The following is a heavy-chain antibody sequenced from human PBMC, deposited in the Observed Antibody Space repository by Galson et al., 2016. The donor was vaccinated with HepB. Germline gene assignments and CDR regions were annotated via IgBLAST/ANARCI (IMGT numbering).Heavy chain of an antibody. CDR3: ARDQNGSYLAY. D-gene: IGHD1-26*01. CDR2: IQYSGNT. Sequence: ETLSLTCTVSGGCVISDNYYWSWIRQPPGKGLEWIGFIQYSGNTNCNPSLRGRVTISIDTSKNQFSLKVNSVTAADTAVYYCARDQNGSYLAYWGLGALVAVSS. J-gene: IGHJ4*02. CDR1: GGCVISDNYY. V-gene: IGHV4-61*01.